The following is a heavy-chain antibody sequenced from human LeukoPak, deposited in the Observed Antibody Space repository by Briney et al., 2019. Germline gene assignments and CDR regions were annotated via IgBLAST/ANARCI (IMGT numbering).Heavy chain of an antibody. CDR3: AREFRSGYNSRWFDY. D-gene: IGHD6-19*01. V-gene: IGHV4-39*02. CDR1: GGSISSSSYY. Sequence: PSETLSLTCTVSGGSISSSSYYWGWIRQPPGKGLEWIGSIYYSGSTYYNPSLKSRVTISVDTSKNQFSLKLSSVTAADTAVYYCAREFRSGYNSRWFDYWGQGTLVTVSS. CDR2: IYYSGST. J-gene: IGHJ5*01.